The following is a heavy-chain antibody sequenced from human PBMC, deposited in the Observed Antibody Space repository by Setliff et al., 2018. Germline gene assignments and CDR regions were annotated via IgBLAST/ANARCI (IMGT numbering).Heavy chain of an antibody. D-gene: IGHD2-15*01. J-gene: IGHJ6*02. CDR1: GGSISSTSYY. Sequence: KTSETLSLTCTVSGGSISSTSYYWGWIRQPPGKGLEWIGNIYYSGSTYYNPSLKSRVTISVDTSKNRFSLKLSSVTAADTAVYYCARSPGLGGGTFYYYYYGMDVWGQGTTVTVSS. V-gene: IGHV4-39*07. CDR3: ARSPGLGGGTFYYYYYGMDV. CDR2: IYYSGST.